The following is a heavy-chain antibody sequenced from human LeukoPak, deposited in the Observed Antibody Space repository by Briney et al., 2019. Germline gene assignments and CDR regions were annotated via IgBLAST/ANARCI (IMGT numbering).Heavy chain of an antibody. D-gene: IGHD6-19*01. CDR3: AREWGRIAVAGGPGY. J-gene: IGHJ4*02. CDR1: GFTFSSYG. Sequence: GRSLRLSCAASGFTFSSYGMHWVRQAPGKGLEWVALIWYDGKTKFHADSVKGRFTISRDNSGNTLFLQMSSLRVEDMAIYYCAREWGRIAVAGGPGYWGQGALVTVSS. V-gene: IGHV3-33*01. CDR2: IWYDGKTK.